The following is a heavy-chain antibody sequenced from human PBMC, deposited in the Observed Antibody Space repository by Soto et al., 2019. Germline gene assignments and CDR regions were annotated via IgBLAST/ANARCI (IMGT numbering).Heavy chain of an antibody. CDR3: ARAMGLRLGFDY. CDR2: IYHSGST. V-gene: IGHV4-30-2*01. J-gene: IGHJ4*02. D-gene: IGHD5-12*01. CDR1: GGSISSGGYS. Sequence: PSETLSLTCAVSGGSISSGGYSWSWIRQPPGKGLEWIGYIYHSGSTYYNPSLKSRVTISVDRSKNQFSLKLSSVTAADTAVYYCARAMGLRLGFDYWGQGTLVTVSS.